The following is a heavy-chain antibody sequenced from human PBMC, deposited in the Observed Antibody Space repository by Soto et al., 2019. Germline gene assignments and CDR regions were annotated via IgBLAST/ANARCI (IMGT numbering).Heavy chain of an antibody. CDR3: ARDKSAWTSTVWFDP. V-gene: IGHV3-48*02. CDR1: GFTFSSYS. Sequence: PGGSLRLSCAASGFTFSSYSMNWVRQAPGKGLEWASYISSSSSTIYYADSVKGRFTISRDNAKNSLYLQMNSLRDEDTAVYYCARDKSAWTSTVWFDPWGQGTLVTVSS. D-gene: IGHD4-17*01. CDR2: ISSSSSTI. J-gene: IGHJ5*02.